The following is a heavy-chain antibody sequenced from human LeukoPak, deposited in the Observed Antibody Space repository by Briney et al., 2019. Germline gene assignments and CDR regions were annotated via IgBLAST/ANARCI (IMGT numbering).Heavy chain of an antibody. CDR1: GHTFTSYG. J-gene: IGHJ5*02. V-gene: IGHV1-18*04. Sequence: ASVKVSCKASGHTFTSYGISWVRQAPGQGLEWMGWISAYNGNTNYAQKLQGRVTMTTDTSTSTAYMELRSLRSDDTAVYYCARVPLEATMVRGVIPNWFDPWGQGTLVTVSS. D-gene: IGHD3-10*01. CDR3: ARVPLEATMVRGVIPNWFDP. CDR2: ISAYNGNT.